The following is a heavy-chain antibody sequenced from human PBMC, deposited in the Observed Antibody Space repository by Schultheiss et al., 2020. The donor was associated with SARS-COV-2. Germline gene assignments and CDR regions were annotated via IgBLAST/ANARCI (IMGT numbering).Heavy chain of an antibody. D-gene: IGHD5-18*01. CDR3: ARVEVVPAAMWIHDAFDI. Sequence: GGSLRLSCAASGFTFSDYYMSWIRQAPGKGLEWVSYISSSGSTIYYADSVKGRFTISRDNAKNSLYLQMNSLRAEDTAVYYCARVEVVPAAMWIHDAFDIWGQGTMVTVSS. V-gene: IGHV3-11*01. CDR1: GFTFSDYY. CDR2: ISSSGSTI. J-gene: IGHJ3*02.